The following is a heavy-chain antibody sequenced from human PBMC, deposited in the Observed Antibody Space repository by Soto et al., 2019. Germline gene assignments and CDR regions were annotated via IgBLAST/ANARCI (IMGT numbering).Heavy chain of an antibody. Sequence: QVQLQQWGAGLLKPSETLSLTCAVYGGSFSGYYWSWIRQPPGKGLEWIGEINHSGSTNYNPSLKSRVTISVDTSKNQFSLKLSSVTAADTDVYYCARGRDFWSGLDMDVWGQRTTVTVSS. CDR2: INHSGST. CDR3: ARGRDFWSGLDMDV. CDR1: GGSFSGYY. V-gene: IGHV4-34*01. J-gene: IGHJ6*02. D-gene: IGHD3-3*01.